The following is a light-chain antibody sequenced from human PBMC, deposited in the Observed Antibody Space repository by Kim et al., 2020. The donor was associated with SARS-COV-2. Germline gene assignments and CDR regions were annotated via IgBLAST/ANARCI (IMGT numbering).Light chain of an antibody. V-gene: IGKV3-11*01. CDR1: HSVGIS. CDR3: QQRGNWPPALT. CDR2: DAS. Sequence: SPGEGATHSCRASHSVGISLAWYPQTPGQAPRLLIYDASIRATGIPDRFSGSGSGTDFTLTIGSLEPRDFAIYYCQQRGNWPPALTFGGGTKLEIK. J-gene: IGKJ4*01.